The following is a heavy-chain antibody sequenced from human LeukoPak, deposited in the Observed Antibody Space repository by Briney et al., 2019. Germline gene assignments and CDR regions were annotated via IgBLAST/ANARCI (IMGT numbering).Heavy chain of an antibody. CDR1: GFSFSSYW. J-gene: IGHJ6*03. CDR3: ARDGGAPAGGYMDV. Sequence: GGSLRLSCAASGFSFSSYWMSWVRQAPGKGLECVANIKQGGSEKYYVDSVKGRFTISRDNAKNSLYLEINSLRAEDTAVYYGARDGGAPAGGYMDVWGKGTPVTVSS. CDR2: IKQGGSEK. V-gene: IGHV3-7*01. D-gene: IGHD2-15*01.